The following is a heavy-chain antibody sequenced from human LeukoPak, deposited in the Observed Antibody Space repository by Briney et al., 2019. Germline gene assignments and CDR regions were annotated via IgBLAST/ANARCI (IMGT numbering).Heavy chain of an antibody. Sequence: KESGPTLVKPTQTLTLTCTFSGFSLSTSGVGVGWIRQPPGKALEWLALIYWDDDKRYSPSLKSRLTITKDTPKNQVVLTMTNMDPVDTGTYYCTHRRGVGPTAYYFDYWGQGTLVTVSS. D-gene: IGHD1-26*01. CDR1: GFSLSTSGVG. CDR3: THRRGVGPTAYYFDY. CDR2: IYWDDDK. J-gene: IGHJ4*02. V-gene: IGHV2-5*02.